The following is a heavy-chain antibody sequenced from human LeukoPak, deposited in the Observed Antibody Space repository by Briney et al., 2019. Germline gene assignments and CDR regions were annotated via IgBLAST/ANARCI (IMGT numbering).Heavy chain of an antibody. Sequence: PGGSLRLSCAASGFTFSSYSMNWVRQAPGKGLEWVSSISSSSYIYYADSVKGRFTISRDNAKNSLYLQMNSLRAEDTAVYYCARVVYSYYFDYWGQGTLVTVSS. D-gene: IGHD2-15*01. CDR1: GFTFSSYS. J-gene: IGHJ4*02. CDR2: ISSSSYI. CDR3: ARVVYSYYFDY. V-gene: IGHV3-21*01.